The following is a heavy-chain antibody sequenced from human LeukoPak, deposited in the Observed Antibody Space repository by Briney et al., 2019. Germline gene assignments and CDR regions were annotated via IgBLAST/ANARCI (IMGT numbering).Heavy chain of an antibody. CDR3: ARDIDGGGAYSWFDP. CDR1: GASISRYY. CDR2: IYYNGNT. J-gene: IGHJ5*02. Sequence: SETLSLTCTVSGASISRYYWSWIRQPPGKGLEWIGNIYYNGNTNYNPSLKSRVTMSVDTSNNQFSLKLSPVTAADTAIYYCARDIDGGGAYSWFDPWGQGTLVTVSS. V-gene: IGHV4-59*01. D-gene: IGHD2-21*01.